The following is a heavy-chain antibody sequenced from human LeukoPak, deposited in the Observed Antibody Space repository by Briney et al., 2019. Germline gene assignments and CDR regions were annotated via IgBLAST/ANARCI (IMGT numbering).Heavy chain of an antibody. Sequence: GGSLRLSCAASGFTFSSYAMSWVRQAPGKGLEWVSYISSSGSTIYYADSVKGRFTISRDNAKNSLYLQMNSLRAEDTAVYYCARVGVSAFITTDYWGQGTLVTVSS. CDR2: ISSSGSTI. CDR3: ARVGVSAFITTDY. J-gene: IGHJ4*02. D-gene: IGHD3-3*01. CDR1: GFTFSSYA. V-gene: IGHV3-48*03.